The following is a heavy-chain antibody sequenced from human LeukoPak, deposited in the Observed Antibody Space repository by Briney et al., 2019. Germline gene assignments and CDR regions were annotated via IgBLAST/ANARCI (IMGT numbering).Heavy chain of an antibody. Sequence: SETLSLSSSVSGGSISRYYWSWIRQPPGKGLEWIGNTYSIGSTNYNPSLKSRVTISVDTSKNQFSLKPSSVTAADTAVYYCARIRGNSYGPSDYWGQGTLVTVSS. CDR2: TYSIGST. CDR1: GGSISRYY. D-gene: IGHD5-18*01. J-gene: IGHJ4*02. CDR3: ARIRGNSYGPSDY. V-gene: IGHV4-59*01.